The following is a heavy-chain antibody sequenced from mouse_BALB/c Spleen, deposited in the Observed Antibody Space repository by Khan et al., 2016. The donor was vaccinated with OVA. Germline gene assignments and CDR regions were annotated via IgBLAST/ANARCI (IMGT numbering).Heavy chain of an antibody. Sequence: QVQLQQSGAELVKPGASVKLSCKASGYTFTRYWMHWVKLRPGQGFEWIGEINPYNGGTNYNEKFKRKATLSVDKSSSTAYLQLSSRTSEDSAVYYCTIVNYPYYTMDYWGQGPTVTVSS. CDR3: TIVNYPYYTMDY. D-gene: IGHD2-1*01. CDR2: INPYNGGT. J-gene: IGHJ4*01. CDR1: GYTFTRYW. V-gene: IGHV1S81*02.